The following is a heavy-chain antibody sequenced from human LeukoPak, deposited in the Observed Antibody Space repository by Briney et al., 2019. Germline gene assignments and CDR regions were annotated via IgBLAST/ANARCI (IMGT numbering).Heavy chain of an antibody. CDR1: GGSFSGYY. D-gene: IGHD2-2*01. CDR2: INHSGSS. V-gene: IGHV4-34*01. Sequence: SETLSLTCAVYGGSFSGYYWSWVRQPPGKGLGWVGEINHSGSSKNHPSPKRRVTISVDKSKNQFFLKLSSMTAADNAGYYCARGLVPAPFANWFVPGGQGTLATFS. J-gene: IGHJ5*02. CDR3: ARGLVPAPFANWFVP.